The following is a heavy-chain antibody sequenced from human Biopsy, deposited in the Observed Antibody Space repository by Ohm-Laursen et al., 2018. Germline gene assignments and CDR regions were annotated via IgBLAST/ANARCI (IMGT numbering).Heavy chain of an antibody. J-gene: IGHJ6*02. D-gene: IGHD4-11*01. Sequence: SETLSLTCTVSGDSVTKYYWSWIRQPPGKGLEWIGHIYYSVMTNYNPSLQSRVSISVDTSRNQVSLTLSSVTAADTAVYYCARDSGTLNYGNFKYYHYYGMDVWGQGTKVTVFS. CDR1: GDSVTKYY. CDR2: IYYSVMT. V-gene: IGHV4-59*02. CDR3: ARDSGTLNYGNFKYYHYYGMDV.